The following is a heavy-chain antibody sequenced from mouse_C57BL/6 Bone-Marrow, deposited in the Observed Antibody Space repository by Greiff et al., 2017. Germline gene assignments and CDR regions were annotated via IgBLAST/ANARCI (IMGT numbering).Heavy chain of an antibody. J-gene: IGHJ2*01. V-gene: IGHV1-52*01. CDR3: ARKEGSTALFDY. D-gene: IGHD1-2*01. Sequence: QVQLQQPGAELVRPGSSVKLSCKASGYTFTSYWMHWVKQRPIQGLEWIGNIDPSDSETHYNQQFKDKATLPVDKSSSTAYLQLSSLTSEDSAVYYCARKEGSTALFDYWGQGTTLTVSS. CDR2: IDPSDSET. CDR1: GYTFTSYW.